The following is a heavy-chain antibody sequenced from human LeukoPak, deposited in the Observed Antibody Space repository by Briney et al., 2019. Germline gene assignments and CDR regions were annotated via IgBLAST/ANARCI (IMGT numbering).Heavy chain of an antibody. J-gene: IGHJ6*03. CDR3: ARGLKGYDSSGYHHYYYMDV. CDR2: INPNSGGT. V-gene: IGHV1-2*02. Sequence: ASVKVSCKASGYTFTGYYMHWVRQAPGQGLEWMGWINPNSGGTNYAQKFQGRVTMTRDTSISTAYMELCRLRSEDTAVYYCARGLKGYDSSGYHHYYYMDVWGKGTTVTVSS. D-gene: IGHD3-22*01. CDR1: GYTFTGYY.